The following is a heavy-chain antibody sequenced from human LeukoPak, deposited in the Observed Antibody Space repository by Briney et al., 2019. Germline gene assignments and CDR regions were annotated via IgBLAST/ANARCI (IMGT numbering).Heavy chain of an antibody. CDR1: GYTFTGYY. CDR3: AADRGYYDSSGYLGHWFDP. CDR2: INPNSGGT. D-gene: IGHD3-22*01. J-gene: IGHJ5*02. V-gene: IGHV1-2*02. Sequence: ASVKVSCKASGYTFTGYYMHWVRQAPGQGLEWMGWINPNSGGTNYAQKFQGRVTMTRDTSISTAYMELSSLRSEDTAVYYCAADRGYYDSSGYLGHWFDPWGQGTLVTVSS.